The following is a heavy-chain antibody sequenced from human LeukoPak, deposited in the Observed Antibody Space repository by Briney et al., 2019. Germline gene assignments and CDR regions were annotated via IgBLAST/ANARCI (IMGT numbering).Heavy chain of an antibody. J-gene: IGHJ4*02. D-gene: IGHD3-22*01. CDR2: IKQDGSEK. V-gene: IGHV3-7*01. CDR1: GFTFSSYA. CDR3: ARLAGRYDSSGYYYFDY. Sequence: GGSLRLSCAASGFTFSSYAMSWVRQAPGKGLEWVANIKQDGSEKYYVDSVRGRFTISRDNAKNSLYLQMNSLRAEDTAVYYCARLAGRYDSSGYYYFDYWGQGTLVTVSS.